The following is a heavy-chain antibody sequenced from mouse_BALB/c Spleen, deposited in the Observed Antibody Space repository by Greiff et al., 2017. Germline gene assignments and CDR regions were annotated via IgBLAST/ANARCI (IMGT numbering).Heavy chain of an antibody. D-gene: IGHD2-2*01. J-gene: IGHJ2*01. V-gene: IGHV3-6*02. Sequence: ESGPGLVKPSQSLSLTCSVTGYSITSGYYWNWIRQFPGNKLEWMGYISYDGSNNYNPSLKNRISITRDTSKNQFFLKLNSVTTEDTATYYCARDDGDGYVFDYWGQGTTLTVSS. CDR1: GYSITSGYY. CDR2: ISYDGSN. CDR3: ARDDGDGYVFDY.